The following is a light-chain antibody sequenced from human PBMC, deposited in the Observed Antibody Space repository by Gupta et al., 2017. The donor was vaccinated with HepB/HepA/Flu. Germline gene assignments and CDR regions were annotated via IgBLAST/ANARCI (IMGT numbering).Light chain of an antibody. Sequence: DGEMTQSGLTLPLTGGEPATISCRSSQSLVHGDGNTYLNWFQQRPGQSPRRLIYRVSNRDAGDTDRFSGSASGTYFTLSISREEDDVVGVYYRIQGKYWPYTFGQGTKLEIK. CDR3: IQGKYWPYT. V-gene: IGKV2-30*02. CDR2: RVS. CDR1: QSLVHGDGNTY. J-gene: IGKJ2*01.